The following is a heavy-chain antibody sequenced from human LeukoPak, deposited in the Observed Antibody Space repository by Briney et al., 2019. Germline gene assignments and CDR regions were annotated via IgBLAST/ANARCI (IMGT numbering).Heavy chain of an antibody. D-gene: IGHD7-27*01. CDR1: GFTVSNNY. CDR2: IYTGGST. J-gene: IGHJ4*02. CDR3: ARDLGITY. V-gene: IGHV3-66*01. Sequence: GGSLRLSCAASGFTVSNNYMSWVGQAPGKGVEWVSVIYTGGSTYYTDSVKGRFTISRDNSKKTLYLQMNSLRAEDTAVYYCARDLGITYWGQGTLVTVSS.